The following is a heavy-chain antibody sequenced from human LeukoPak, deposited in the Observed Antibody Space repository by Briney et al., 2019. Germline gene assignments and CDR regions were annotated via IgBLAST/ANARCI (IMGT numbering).Heavy chain of an antibody. D-gene: IGHD3-10*01. V-gene: IGHV1-18*01. Sequence: ASVKVSCKASGYTFTSYGISWVRQAPGQGLEWMGWISAYNGNTNYAQKLQGRVTMTTDTSTSTAYMELRSLRSDDTAVYYCARARLWFGELLRYYYMDVWGKGTTVTVPS. J-gene: IGHJ6*03. CDR1: GYTFTSYG. CDR3: ARARLWFGELLRYYYMDV. CDR2: ISAYNGNT.